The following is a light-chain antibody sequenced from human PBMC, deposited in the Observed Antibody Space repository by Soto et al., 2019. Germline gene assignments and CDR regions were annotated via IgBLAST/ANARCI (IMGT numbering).Light chain of an antibody. Sequence: IQMTQSPSSLSASVGDRVTITCRASQNIMTYLNWYQLKPGKPPRLLIYAASTLQSGVPSRFSGSGSGTDLNLTINSLQPEDVATYFCQQLNNYPSTFGGGTKVDI. CDR3: QQLNNYPST. CDR1: QNIMTY. J-gene: IGKJ4*01. CDR2: AAS. V-gene: IGKV1-9*01.